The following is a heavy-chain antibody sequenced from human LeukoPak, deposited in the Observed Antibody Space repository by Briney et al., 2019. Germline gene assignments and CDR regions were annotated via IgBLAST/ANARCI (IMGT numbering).Heavy chain of an antibody. CDR1: GGTFSSYA. CDR2: IIPIFGTA. V-gene: IGHV1-69*13. Sequence: SVKVSCKASGGTFSSYAISWVRQAPGQGLEWMGGIIPIFGTANYAQKFQGRVTITEDESTITAYMELSRLRSEDTAVYYCARTQLLWGDYYYYMDVWGKGTTVTISS. D-gene: IGHD2-2*01. J-gene: IGHJ6*03. CDR3: ARTQLLWGDYYYYMDV.